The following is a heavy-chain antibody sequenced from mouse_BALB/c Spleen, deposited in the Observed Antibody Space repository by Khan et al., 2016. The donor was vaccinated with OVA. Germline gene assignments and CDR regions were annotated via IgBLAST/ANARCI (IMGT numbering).Heavy chain of an antibody. J-gene: IGHJ2*01. CDR3: ARGNYYGYYFDY. CDR1: CYSITSGYA. V-gene: IGHV3-2*02. Sequence: EVQLQESGPGLVKPSQSLSLTCTVTCYSITSGYAWNWIRQFPGNKLEWMGYISYSGVTSYTPSLKSRISITRDTSKNQFFLQLNSVTTEDTATYYCARGNYYGYYFDYWGQGTTLTASS. CDR2: ISYSGVT. D-gene: IGHD1-1*01.